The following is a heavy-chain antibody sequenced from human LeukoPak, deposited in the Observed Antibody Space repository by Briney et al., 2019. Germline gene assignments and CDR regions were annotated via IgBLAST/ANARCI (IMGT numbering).Heavy chain of an antibody. CDR3: ARSVTYYYDSSGHQGFDP. CDR2: INPNSGGT. J-gene: IGHJ5*02. D-gene: IGHD3-22*01. V-gene: IGHV1-2*02. CDR1: GYTFTGYY. Sequence: GASVKVSCKASGYTFTGYYMHWVRQAPGQGLEWMGWINPNSGGTNYAQKFQGRVTMTRDTSISTAYMELSRLRSDDTAVYYCARSVTYYYDSSGHQGFDPWGQGTLVTVSS.